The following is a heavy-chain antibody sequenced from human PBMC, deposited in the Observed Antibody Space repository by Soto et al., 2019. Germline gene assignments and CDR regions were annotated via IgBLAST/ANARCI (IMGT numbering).Heavy chain of an antibody. J-gene: IGHJ4*02. CDR2: IKIKTQGETT. CDR3: TTGSVEGY. D-gene: IGHD3-3*01. Sequence: EVQLVESGGGLVKPGGSLRLSCTASGFSISSAWMNWVRQAPGKGLEWVGRIKIKTQGETTDYPAPVKGRFTISRDDSKNTLYLQMNSLKMEDTAVYYCTTGSVEGYWGQGTLVTVSS. V-gene: IGHV3-15*07. CDR1: GFSISSAW.